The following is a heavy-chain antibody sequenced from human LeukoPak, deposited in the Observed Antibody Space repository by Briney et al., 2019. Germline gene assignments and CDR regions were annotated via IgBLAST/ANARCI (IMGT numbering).Heavy chain of an antibody. CDR1: GGSFSGYY. CDR3: ARGPSSSWYRVFFWFDP. V-gene: IGHV4-34*01. Sequence: SETLSLTCAVYGGSFSGYYWSWIRQPPGKGLESIGEINHSGSTNYNPSLKSRVTISVDTSKNQFSLKLSSVTAADTAVYYCARGPSSSWYRVFFWFDPWGQGTLVTVSS. J-gene: IGHJ5*02. CDR2: INHSGST. D-gene: IGHD6-13*01.